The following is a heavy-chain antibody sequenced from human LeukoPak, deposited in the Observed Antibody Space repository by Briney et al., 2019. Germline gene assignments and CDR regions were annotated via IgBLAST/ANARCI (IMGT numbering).Heavy chain of an antibody. J-gene: IGHJ4*02. CDR3: ALNYGANLRPPFDA. CDR2: IYSGGST. Sequence: GGSLRLSCAASGFTVSSNYMSWVRQAPGKGLEWVSVIYSGGSTYCADSVKGRFTISRDNSRNTLFLEMSSLRAEDTAIYYCALNYGANLRPPFDAWGPGTLVTVSS. D-gene: IGHD4/OR15-4a*01. V-gene: IGHV3-53*01. CDR1: GFTVSSNY.